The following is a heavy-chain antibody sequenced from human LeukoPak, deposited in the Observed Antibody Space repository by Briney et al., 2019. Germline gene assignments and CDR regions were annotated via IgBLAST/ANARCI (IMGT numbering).Heavy chain of an antibody. CDR2: ITSGVGIT. D-gene: IGHD3-10*01. Sequence: GGSLRLSCAASGFTFSTYSMHWVRQAPGTGLEWVSIITSGVGITYYADSVKGRFTISRDNSKNTLYLQMNSLRAEDTAVYYCAKGDYYDFDYWGQGTLVTVSS. CDR3: AKGDYYDFDY. V-gene: IGHV3-23*01. CDR1: GFTFSTYS. J-gene: IGHJ4*02.